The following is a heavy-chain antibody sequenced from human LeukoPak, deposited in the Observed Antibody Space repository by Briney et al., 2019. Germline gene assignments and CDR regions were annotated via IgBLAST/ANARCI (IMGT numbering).Heavy chain of an antibody. CDR3: ARSYVRGWYEVGGIDY. D-gene: IGHD6-19*01. Sequence: SQTLSLTCTVSGGSISSGGYYWSWIRQHPGKGLEWIGYIYYSGSTYYNPSLKSRVTISVYTSKNQFSLKLSSVTAADTAVYYCARSYVRGWYEVGGIDYWGQGTLVTVSS. V-gene: IGHV4-31*03. CDR2: IYYSGST. CDR1: GGSISSGGYY. J-gene: IGHJ4*02.